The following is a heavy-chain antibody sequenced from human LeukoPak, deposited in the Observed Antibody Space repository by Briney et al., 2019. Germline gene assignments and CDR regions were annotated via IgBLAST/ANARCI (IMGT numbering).Heavy chain of an antibody. CDR2: ISSSSSYI. D-gene: IGHD4-17*01. Sequence: GGSLRLSCAASGFTFSSYSMNWVRQAPGKGLEWVSSISSSSSYIYYADSVKGRFTISRDNAKNSLYLQMNSLRTEDTAVYYCARRAYGDPVFFDYWGQGTLVTVSS. J-gene: IGHJ4*02. V-gene: IGHV3-21*01. CDR3: ARRAYGDPVFFDY. CDR1: GFTFSSYS.